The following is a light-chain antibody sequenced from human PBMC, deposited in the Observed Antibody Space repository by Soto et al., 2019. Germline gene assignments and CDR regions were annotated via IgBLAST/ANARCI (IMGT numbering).Light chain of an antibody. J-gene: IGLJ2*01. CDR1: TSNIGSNT. Sequence: QPVLTQSPSASGTPGQRVSISCSGSTSNIGSNTVSWYQHVPGKAPKLLIYSNDQRPSAVPGRFSGSKSGTSASLAISGLQSEDEADYYCATWDDSLNVVFGGGTQLTVL. CDR3: ATWDDSLNVV. CDR2: SND. V-gene: IGLV1-44*01.